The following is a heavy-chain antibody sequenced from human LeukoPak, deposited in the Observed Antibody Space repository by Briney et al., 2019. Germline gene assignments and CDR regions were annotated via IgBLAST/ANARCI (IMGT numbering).Heavy chain of an antibody. J-gene: IGHJ3*02. CDR2: IYCSGST. D-gene: IGHD5-12*01. Sequence: SETLSLTCTVSGGSISSYYWSWIRQPPGKGLEWIGYIYCSGSTNYNPSLKSRVTISVDTSKNQFSLKLSSVTAADTAVYYCARERYSGHAFDIWGQGTMVTVSS. V-gene: IGHV4-59*01. CDR3: ARERYSGHAFDI. CDR1: GGSISSYY.